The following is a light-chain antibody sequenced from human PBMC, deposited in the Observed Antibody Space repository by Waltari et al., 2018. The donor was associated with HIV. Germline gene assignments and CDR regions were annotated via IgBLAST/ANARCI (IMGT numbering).Light chain of an antibody. CDR3: QQYDNLPLT. V-gene: IGKV1-33*01. CDR1: QDIIKY. J-gene: IGKJ4*01. CDR2: AAS. Sequence: DIQMTQSPSSLSASVRDRVTITCQASQDIIKYLNWYQQKPGKAPKLLIYAASNLETGVPARFSGGGSGTDFTFTISSLQPEDIATYYCQQYDNLPLTIGGGTKVEI.